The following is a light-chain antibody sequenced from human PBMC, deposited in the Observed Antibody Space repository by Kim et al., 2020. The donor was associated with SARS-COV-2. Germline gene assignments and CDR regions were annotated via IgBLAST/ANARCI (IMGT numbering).Light chain of an antibody. CDR1: SSDIGGYNY. J-gene: IGLJ1*01. CDR2: DVT. Sequence: QSALTQPRSVSGSPGQSVTISCTGTSSDIGGYNYVSWYQLHPGKAPKFMIYDVTKRPSGVPDRFSGSRSGNTASLTISGLQAEDEADYYCCSYAGSSFYVFGTGTKVTVL. CDR3: CSYAGSSFYV. V-gene: IGLV2-11*01.